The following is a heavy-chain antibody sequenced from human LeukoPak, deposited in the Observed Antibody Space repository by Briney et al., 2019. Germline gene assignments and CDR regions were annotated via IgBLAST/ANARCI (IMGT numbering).Heavy chain of an antibody. Sequence: RPGGSLRLSCAASGFTFSSYAMSWVRQAPGKGLEWVSAISGSGGSTYYADSVKGRFTISRDNSKNTLYLQMNSLRAEDTAVYYCAKFLDDSSGYYYFDYWGQGTLVTVSS. CDR1: GFTFSSYA. V-gene: IGHV3-23*01. CDR3: AKFLDDSSGYYYFDY. J-gene: IGHJ4*02. D-gene: IGHD3-22*01. CDR2: ISGSGGST.